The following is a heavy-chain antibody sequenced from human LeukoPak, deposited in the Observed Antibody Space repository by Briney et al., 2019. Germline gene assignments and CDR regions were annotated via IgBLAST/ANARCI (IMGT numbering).Heavy chain of an antibody. CDR2: ISGSGGST. J-gene: IGHJ4*02. CDR3: AKGYCSGGSCYAVFDY. D-gene: IGHD2-15*01. CDR1: GFTFSSYA. V-gene: IGHV3-23*01. Sequence: GGSLRLSCAASGFTFSSYAMSWVRQAPGKGLEWVSAISGSGGSTYYADSVKGRFTISRDNSKNTLYPRMNSLRAEDTAVYYCAKGYCSGGSCYAVFDYWGQGTLVTVSS.